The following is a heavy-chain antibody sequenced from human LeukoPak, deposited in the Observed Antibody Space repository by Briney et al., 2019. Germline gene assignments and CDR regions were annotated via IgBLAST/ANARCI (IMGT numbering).Heavy chain of an antibody. Sequence: GGSLRLSCAASGLTFSNFAVNWVRQAPGKGLEWVSVIGGGDGSIYYADSVKGRFTISRDNSKNTLYLQMTSLRAEDAAIYYCAKGMGLAHYYFYGMDVWGQGTMVIVSS. CDR1: GLTFSNFA. D-gene: IGHD6-19*01. V-gene: IGHV3-23*01. J-gene: IGHJ6*02. CDR2: IGGGDGSI. CDR3: AKGMGLAHYYFYGMDV.